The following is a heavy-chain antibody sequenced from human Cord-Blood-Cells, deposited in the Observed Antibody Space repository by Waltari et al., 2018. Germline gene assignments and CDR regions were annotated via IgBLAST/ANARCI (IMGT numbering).Heavy chain of an antibody. Sequence: QVQLQESGPGLVKPSGTLSLTCAVSGGSISSSNWWRWVRQPPGKGLEWIGEIYHSGSTNYNPSLKSRVTISVDKSKNQFSLKLSSVTAADTAVYYCARDSIGRGGNYYYGMDVWGQGTTVTVSS. CDR1: GGSISSSNW. V-gene: IGHV4-4*02. D-gene: IGHD3-10*01. J-gene: IGHJ6*02. CDR3: ARDSIGRGGNYYYGMDV. CDR2: IYHSGST.